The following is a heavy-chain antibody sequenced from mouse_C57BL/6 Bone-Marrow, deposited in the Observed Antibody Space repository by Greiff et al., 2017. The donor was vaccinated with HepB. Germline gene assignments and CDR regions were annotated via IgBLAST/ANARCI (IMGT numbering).Heavy chain of an antibody. J-gene: IGHJ2*01. Sequence: EVQLQQSGPGLVKPSQSLSLTCSVTGYSITSGYYWNWIRQFPGNKLEWMGYISYDGSNNYNPSLKNRISITRDTSKNQFFLKLNSVTTEDTATYYCAGDFDYWGQGTTLTVSS. CDR1: GYSITSGYY. CDR3: AGDFDY. CDR2: ISYDGSN. V-gene: IGHV3-6*01.